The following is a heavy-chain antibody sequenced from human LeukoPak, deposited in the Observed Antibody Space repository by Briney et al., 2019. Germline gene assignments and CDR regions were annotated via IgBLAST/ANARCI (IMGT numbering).Heavy chain of an antibody. Sequence: SETLSLTCTVSGGSISSSSYYWGWIRQPPGKGLEWIGSIYYNGSTYYNPSLKSRVTISVDTSKNQFSLKLSSVTAADTAVYYCARSLSMAPDVWGKGTTVTVSS. J-gene: IGHJ6*04. D-gene: IGHD2-21*01. CDR2: IYYNGST. V-gene: IGHV4-39*07. CDR1: GGSISSSSYY. CDR3: ARSLSMAPDV.